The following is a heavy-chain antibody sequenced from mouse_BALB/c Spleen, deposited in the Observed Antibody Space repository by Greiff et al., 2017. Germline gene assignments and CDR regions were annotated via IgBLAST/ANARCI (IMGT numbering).Heavy chain of an antibody. CDR2: IYPGSGNT. J-gene: IGHJ4*01. CDR3: AREVRGFYYAMDY. D-gene: IGHD2-14*01. Sequence: QVQLQQSGAELVRPGTSVKISCKASGYAFTNYWLGWVKQRPGHGLEWIGDIYPGSGNTYYNEKFKGKATLTADKSSSTAYMQLSSLTSEDSAVYFCAREVRGFYYAMDYWGQGTSVTVSS. V-gene: IGHV1-63*01. CDR1: GYAFTNYW.